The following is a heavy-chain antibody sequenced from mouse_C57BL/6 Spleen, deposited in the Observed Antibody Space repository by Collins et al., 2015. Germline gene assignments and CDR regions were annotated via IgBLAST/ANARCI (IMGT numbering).Heavy chain of an antibody. CDR1: GYTFTDYS. D-gene: IGHD2-1*01. CDR2: INTETGEP. CDR3: ARRYGNYPYAMDY. V-gene: IGHV9-2-1*01. J-gene: IGHJ4*01. Sequence: QIQLVQSGPELKKPGETVKISCKASGYTFTDYSMHWLKQAPGKGLKWMGWINTETGEPTYADDFKGRFAFSLETSASTAYLQINNLKNEDTATYFCARRYGNYPYAMDYWGQGTSVTVSS.